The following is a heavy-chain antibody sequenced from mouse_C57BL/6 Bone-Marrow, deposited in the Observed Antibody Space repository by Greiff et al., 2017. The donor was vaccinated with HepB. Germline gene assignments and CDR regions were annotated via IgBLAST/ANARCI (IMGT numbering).Heavy chain of an antibody. D-gene: IGHD1-1*02. J-gene: IGHJ3*01. Sequence: QVQLQQSGAELARPGASVKLSCKASGYTFTSYGISWVKQRTGQGLEWIGEIYPRSGNTYYNEKFKGKATLTAAKSSSTAYMELRSLTSEDSAVYFCARRVGGWFAYWGQGTLVTVSA. V-gene: IGHV1-81*01. CDR2: IYPRSGNT. CDR3: ARRVGGWFAY. CDR1: GYTFTSYG.